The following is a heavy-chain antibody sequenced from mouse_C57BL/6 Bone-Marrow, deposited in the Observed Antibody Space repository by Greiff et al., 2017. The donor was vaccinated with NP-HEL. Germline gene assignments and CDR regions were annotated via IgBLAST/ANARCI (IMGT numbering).Heavy chain of an antibody. CDR1: GFTFSSYA. CDR3: LRQRGYDEDYVDY. Sequence: EVQLQESGGGLVQPGGSRKLSCAASGFTFSSYAMSWVRQTPEKRLEWVAAIRTDGSFIYSPDTVQGRFTISSDNAKNTLILQRSRLRYEDTAMYYCLRQRGYDEDYVDYWGQGTTLTVSS. CDR2: IRTDGSFI. D-gene: IGHD2-2*01. J-gene: IGHJ2*01. V-gene: IGHV5-1*01.